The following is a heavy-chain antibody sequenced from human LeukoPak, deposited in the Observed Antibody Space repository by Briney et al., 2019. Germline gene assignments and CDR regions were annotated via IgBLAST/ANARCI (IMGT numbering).Heavy chain of an antibody. Sequence: GGSLRLSCAASGFTFDDYAMHWVRQAPGKGLEWVSGISWNSGSIGYADSVKGRFTIARDNAKNSVYLYMSTLRAEDTAVYYCARYLETPRRNLDYWGQGTLVTVSS. V-gene: IGHV3-9*01. CDR3: ARYLETPRRNLDY. CDR1: GFTFDDYA. J-gene: IGHJ4*02. CDR2: ISWNSGSI. D-gene: IGHD4-23*01.